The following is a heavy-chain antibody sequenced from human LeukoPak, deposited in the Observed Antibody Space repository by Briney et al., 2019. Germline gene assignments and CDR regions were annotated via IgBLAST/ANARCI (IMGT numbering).Heavy chain of an antibody. CDR2: IYHSGST. V-gene: IGHV4-4*02. CDR3: ATRHSSGWYFDY. Sequence: SETLSLTCAVSGGSISSSNWWSWVRQPPGKGPEWIGEIYHSGSTNYNPSLKSRVTISVDKSKNQFSLKLSSVTAADTAVYYCATRHSSGWYFDYWGQGTLVTVSS. J-gene: IGHJ4*02. CDR1: GGSISSSNW. D-gene: IGHD6-19*01.